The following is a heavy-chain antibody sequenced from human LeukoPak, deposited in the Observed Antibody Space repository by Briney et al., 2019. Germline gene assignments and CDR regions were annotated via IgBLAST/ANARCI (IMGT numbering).Heavy chain of an antibody. D-gene: IGHD1-1*01. J-gene: IGHJ4*02. CDR2: ISYDGSNK. V-gene: IGHV3-30*03. CDR3: AANWNRGH. CDR1: GFTFSSYG. Sequence: GGSLRLSCAASGFTFSSYGMHWVRQAPGKGLEWVAVISYDGSNKNYADSVKGRFTISRDNSKNTLYLQMNSLRAEDTAVYYCAANWNRGHWGQGTLVTVSS.